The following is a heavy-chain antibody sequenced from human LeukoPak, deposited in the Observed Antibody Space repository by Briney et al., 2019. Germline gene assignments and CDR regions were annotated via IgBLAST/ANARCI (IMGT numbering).Heavy chain of an antibody. CDR1: GFTFSSYG. J-gene: IGHJ4*02. CDR2: IWYDGSNK. V-gene: IGHV3-33*01. CDR3: ARIQHPSTYYDFWSGPLFPTPPDY. Sequence: GRSLRLSCAASGFTFSSYGMHWVRQAPGKGLEWVAVIWYDGSNKYYADSVKGRFTISRDNSKNTLYLQMNSLRAEDTAVYYCARIQHPSTYYDFWSGPLFPTPPDYWGQGTLVTVSS. D-gene: IGHD3-3*01.